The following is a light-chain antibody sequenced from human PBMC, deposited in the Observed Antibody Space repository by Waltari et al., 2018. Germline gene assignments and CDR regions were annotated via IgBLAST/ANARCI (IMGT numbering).Light chain of an antibody. J-gene: IGKJ2*01. Sequence: DTQLTQSPASLSASVGDRVTITCRASQSVSPSLNWYQQKAGKAPKLLIFATANLQNGVPSRFSGGGSETDFTLTITSLQPEDSATYYCQQSHTFPYTFGQGT. CDR2: ATA. CDR1: QSVSPS. V-gene: IGKV1-39*01. CDR3: QQSHTFPYT.